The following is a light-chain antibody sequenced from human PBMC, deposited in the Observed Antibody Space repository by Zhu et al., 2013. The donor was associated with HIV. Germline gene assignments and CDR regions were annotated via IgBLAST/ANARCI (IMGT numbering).Light chain of an antibody. CDR3: QQYGSSPLT. J-gene: IGKJ4*01. CDR2: ATS. Sequence: DIVLTQSPGTLSLSPGERATLSCRASQSVGNNFLAWYQHKPGQAPRLLIYATSNRATGIPDRFSGSGSGTDFTLSISXLDPEDFALYYCQQYGSSPLTFGGGTKVEIK. V-gene: IGKV3-20*01. CDR1: QSVGNNF.